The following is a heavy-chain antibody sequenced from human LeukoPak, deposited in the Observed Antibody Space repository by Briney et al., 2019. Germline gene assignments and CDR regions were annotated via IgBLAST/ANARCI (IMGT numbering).Heavy chain of an antibody. CDR2: MNLNSGNT. Sequence: GASVKVSCKASGYTFTSYDINWVRQATGQGLEWMGWMNLNSGNTGYAQKFQGRVTITRNTSISTAYMELSSLRSEDTAVYYCARGRRRRDIVVVPATWPMGYWGQGTLVTVSS. CDR3: ARGRRRRDIVVVPATWPMGY. J-gene: IGHJ4*02. V-gene: IGHV1-8*03. D-gene: IGHD2-2*01. CDR1: GYTFTSYD.